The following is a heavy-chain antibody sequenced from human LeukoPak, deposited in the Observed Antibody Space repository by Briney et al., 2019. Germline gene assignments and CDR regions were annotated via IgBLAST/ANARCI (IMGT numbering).Heavy chain of an antibody. CDR2: INPNSGGT. CDR3: ARDSGGSYYSIEFDY. Sequence: ASVKVSCKASGYTFTGYYMHWVRQAPGQGLEWMGWINPNSGGTNYAQKFQGRVTMTRDTSICTAYMELSRLRSDDTAVYYCARDSGGSYYSIEFDYWGQGTLVTVSS. V-gene: IGHV1-2*02. D-gene: IGHD1-26*01. CDR1: GYTFTGYY. J-gene: IGHJ4*02.